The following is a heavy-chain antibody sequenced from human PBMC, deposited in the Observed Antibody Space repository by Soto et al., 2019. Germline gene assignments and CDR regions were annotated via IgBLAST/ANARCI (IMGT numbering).Heavy chain of an antibody. CDR3: ARDGAVAGDSNFDY. CDR1: GYTFTRYA. V-gene: IGHV1-3*01. D-gene: IGHD6-19*01. Sequence: QVQLVQSGAEVKKPGASVKVSCKAPGYTFTRYAMHWVRQAPGQRLEWMGWINAGNGNTKYSQKFQGRVTITTDTSASTAYMELSSLRSEDTAVYYCARDGAVAGDSNFDYWGQGTLVTVSS. J-gene: IGHJ4*02. CDR2: INAGNGNT.